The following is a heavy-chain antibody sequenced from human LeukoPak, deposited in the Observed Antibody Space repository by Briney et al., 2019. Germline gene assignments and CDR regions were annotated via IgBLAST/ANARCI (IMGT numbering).Heavy chain of an antibody. CDR2: IYPGDSDT. D-gene: IGHD3-22*01. J-gene: IGHJ4*02. V-gene: IGHV5-51*01. CDR3: ARHTDNSRPMYYYDSSGYYLPGYAYYFDY. Sequence: GESLKISCEGSGYSFTSYWIGWVRQMPGKGLEWMGIIYPGDSDTRYSPSFQGQVTISADKSISTAYLQWSSLKASDTAMYYCARHTDNSRPMYYYDSSGYYLPGYAYYFDYWGQGTLVTVSS. CDR1: GYSFTSYW.